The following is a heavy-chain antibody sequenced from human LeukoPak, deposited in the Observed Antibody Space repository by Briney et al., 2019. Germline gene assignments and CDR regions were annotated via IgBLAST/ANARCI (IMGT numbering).Heavy chain of an antibody. CDR1: GYSFSNYW. Sequence: GESLKISCKGSGYSFSNYWIGWVRQMPGKGLEWMGIIYPGDSDTRYSPSFQGQVTISADKSISTAYLQWSSLKASGTAMYYCARRGIAAATSGLYYYMDVWGKGTTVTVSS. CDR2: IYPGDSDT. J-gene: IGHJ6*03. D-gene: IGHD6-13*01. CDR3: ARRGIAAATSGLYYYMDV. V-gene: IGHV5-51*01.